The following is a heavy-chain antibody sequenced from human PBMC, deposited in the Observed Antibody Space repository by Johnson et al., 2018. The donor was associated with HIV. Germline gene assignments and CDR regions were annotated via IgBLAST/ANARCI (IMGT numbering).Heavy chain of an antibody. CDR1: GFTFSSYD. J-gene: IGHJ3*02. Sequence: VQLVESGGGLVQPGGSLRLSCAASGFTFSSYDMHWVRQATGKGLEWVSAIGTAGDTYYPGSVKGRFTISRENAKNSLYLQMNSLRAGDTAVYYCARDPNADAFDIWGQGTMVTVSS. CDR3: ARDPNADAFDI. V-gene: IGHV3-13*01. CDR2: IGTAGDT.